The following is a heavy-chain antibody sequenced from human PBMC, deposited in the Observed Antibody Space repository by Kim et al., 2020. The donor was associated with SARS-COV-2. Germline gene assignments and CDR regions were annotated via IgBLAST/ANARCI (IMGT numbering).Heavy chain of an antibody. CDR3: ARPRVGYSSTPDAFDI. D-gene: IGHD6-13*01. Sequence: SETLSLTCTVSGGSISSGGYYWSWIRQHPGKGLEWIGYIYYSGSTYYNPSLKSRVTISVDTSKNQFSLKLSSVTAADTAVYYCARPRVGYSSTPDAFDIWGQGTMVTVSS. J-gene: IGHJ3*02. V-gene: IGHV4-31*03. CDR1: GGSISSGGYY. CDR2: IYYSGST.